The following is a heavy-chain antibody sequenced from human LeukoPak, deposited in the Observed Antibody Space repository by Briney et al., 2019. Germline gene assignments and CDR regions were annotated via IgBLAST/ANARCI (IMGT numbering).Heavy chain of an antibody. J-gene: IGHJ4*02. V-gene: IGHV4-31*03. D-gene: IGHD3-16*01. Sequence: SETLSLTCTVSGGSISRGGYYWNWIRQHPGKGLEWIVCIYFSGSTYYNPSLKSRVTISLDTSKNQFSLNLTSVTAADTAVYHCARGLDPIPCDYWGQGTLVTVSS. CDR1: GGSISRGGYY. CDR2: IYFSGST. CDR3: ARGLDPIPCDY.